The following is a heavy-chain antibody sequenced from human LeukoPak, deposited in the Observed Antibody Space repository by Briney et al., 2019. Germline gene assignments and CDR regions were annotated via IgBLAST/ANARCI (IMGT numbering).Heavy chain of an antibody. CDR2: IYHSGST. D-gene: IGHD3-22*01. CDR1: GYSISSGYY. CDR3: ARTRRGYYPNIDY. V-gene: IGHV4-38-2*01. Sequence: SETLSLTCAVSGYSISSGYYWGWIRQPPGKGLEWIGSIYHSGSTYYNPSLKSRVTISVDTSKNQFSLKLSSVTAADTAVYYCARTRRGYYPNIDYWGQGTLVTVSS. J-gene: IGHJ4*02.